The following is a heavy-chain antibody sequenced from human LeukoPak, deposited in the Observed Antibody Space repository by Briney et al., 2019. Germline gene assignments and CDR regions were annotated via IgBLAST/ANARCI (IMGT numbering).Heavy chain of an antibody. V-gene: IGHV4-59*01. CDR2: IYYCGST. D-gene: IGHD7-27*01. J-gene: IGHJ4*02. Sequence: SETLSLTCTVSGGSISSYYWSWIRQPPGKGLEWIGYIYYCGSTNYNPSLKSRVTISVDTSKNQFSLKLSSVTAADTAVYYCAKGDEGAGDSLFDCWGQGTLVTVSS. CDR1: GGSISSYY. CDR3: AKGDEGAGDSLFDC.